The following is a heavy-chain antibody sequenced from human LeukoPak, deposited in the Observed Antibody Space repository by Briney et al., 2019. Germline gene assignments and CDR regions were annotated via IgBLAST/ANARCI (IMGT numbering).Heavy chain of an antibody. V-gene: IGHV3-74*01. CDR1: EFTFTNYW. Sequence: GGSLRLSCAASEFTFTNYWMHWVRQAPGEGLVWVSRIDNDGSDSIYADSVKGRFTISRDNAKNTVYLQMNGLRADDTAVYYCARGGYHHGFDIWGQGTMVTVSS. CDR3: ARGGYHHGFDI. J-gene: IGHJ3*02. CDR2: IDNDGSDS. D-gene: IGHD1-14*01.